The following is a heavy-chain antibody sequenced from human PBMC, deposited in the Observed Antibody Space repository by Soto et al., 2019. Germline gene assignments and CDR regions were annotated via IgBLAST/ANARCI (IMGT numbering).Heavy chain of an antibody. CDR3: ARGYRDSSGWYPSGYYYYGMDV. CDR2: INHSGST. Sequence: SETLSLTCAVYGGSFSGYYWSWIRQPPGKGLEWIGEINHSGSTNYNPSLKSRVTISVDTSKNQFSLKLSSVTAADTAVYYCARGYRDSSGWYPSGYYYYGMDVWGQGTTVT. D-gene: IGHD6-19*01. CDR1: GGSFSGYY. J-gene: IGHJ6*02. V-gene: IGHV4-34*01.